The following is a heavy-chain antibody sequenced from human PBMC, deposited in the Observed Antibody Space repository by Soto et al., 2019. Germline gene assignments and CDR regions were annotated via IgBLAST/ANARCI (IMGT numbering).Heavy chain of an antibody. D-gene: IGHD1-20*01. J-gene: IGHJ5*02. CDR1: GGSISSSSYY. CDR3: ARRSITGTTGWFDP. V-gene: IGHV4-39*01. Sequence: SETLSLTCTVSGGSISSSSYYWGLIRQPPGKGLEWIGSIYYSGSTYYNPSLKSRVTISVDTSKNQFSLKLSSVTAADTAVYYCARRSITGTTGWFDPWGQGTLVTVSS. CDR2: IYYSGST.